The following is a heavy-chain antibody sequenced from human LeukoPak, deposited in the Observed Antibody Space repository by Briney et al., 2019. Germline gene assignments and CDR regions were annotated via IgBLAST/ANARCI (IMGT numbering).Heavy chain of an antibody. V-gene: IGHV3-48*01. Sequence: PGGSLRLSCAASGFTFSSYSMNWVRQAPGKGLEWVSYISSSSSTIYYADSVKGRFTISRDNAKNSLYLQMNSLRAEDTAVYYCARDRRYGSGSYYMRYWGQGTLVTVSS. J-gene: IGHJ4*02. CDR1: GFTFSSYS. CDR3: ARDRRYGSGSYYMRY. D-gene: IGHD3-10*01. CDR2: ISSSSSTI.